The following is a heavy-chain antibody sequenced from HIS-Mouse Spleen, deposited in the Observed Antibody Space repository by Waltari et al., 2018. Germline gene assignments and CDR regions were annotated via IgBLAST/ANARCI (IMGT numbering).Heavy chain of an antibody. V-gene: IGHV4-39*07. J-gene: IGHJ2*01. CDR2: IYYSGGT. CDR1: GGSISSSSYY. Sequence: QLQLQESGPGLVKPSETLSLTCTVSGGSISSSSYYWGWIRQPPGKGLGWIGSIYYSGGTNYNPSLKSRVTISVDTYKNQFSLKLSSVTAADTAVYYCAREIPYSSSWYDWYFDLWGRGTLVTVSS. CDR3: AREIPYSSSWYDWYFDL. D-gene: IGHD6-13*01.